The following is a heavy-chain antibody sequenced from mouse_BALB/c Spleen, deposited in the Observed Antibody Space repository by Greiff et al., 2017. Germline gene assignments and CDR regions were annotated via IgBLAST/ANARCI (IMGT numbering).Heavy chain of an antibody. CDR1: GFAFSSYD. CDR3: ARRDYDGGFAY. V-gene: IGHV5-12-1*01. Sequence: EVHLVESGGGLVKPGGSLKLSCAASGFAFSSYDMSWVRQTPEKRLEWVAYISSGGGSTYYPDTVKGRFTISRDNAKNTLYLQMSSLKSEDTAMYYCARRDYDGGFAYWGQGTLVTVSA. CDR2: ISSGGGST. J-gene: IGHJ3*01. D-gene: IGHD2-4*01.